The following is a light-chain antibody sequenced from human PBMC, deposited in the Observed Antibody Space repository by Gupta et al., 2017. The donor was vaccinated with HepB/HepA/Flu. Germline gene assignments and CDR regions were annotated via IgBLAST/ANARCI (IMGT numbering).Light chain of an antibody. J-gene: IGKJ5*01. CDR2: SAY. CDR3: LLHNGSPLT. Sequence: DIQMTQSPSSLSASVVDRVTITCRSSQGIRDDLSWYQQKPGRAPKRLIYSAYRLQNGVPSRFSGSGSVTEFTLTISILQPEASAIYYCLLHNGSPLTSGQGTRLEI. V-gene: IGKV1-17*01. CDR1: QGIRDD.